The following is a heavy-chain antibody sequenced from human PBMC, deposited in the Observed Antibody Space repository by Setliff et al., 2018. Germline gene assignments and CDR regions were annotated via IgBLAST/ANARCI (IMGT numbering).Heavy chain of an antibody. D-gene: IGHD3-10*01. J-gene: IGHJ5*02. CDR3: AKNGFGVVALGVNNWFDP. Sequence: GGSLRLSCAASGFTFSSYGMNWVRQAPGKGLEWVSCISGSSSYIHYADSMKGRFTISRDNAKNSLYLQMNSLRAEDTAVYYCAKNGFGVVALGVNNWFDPWGQGTLVTVSS. CDR2: ISGSSSYI. V-gene: IGHV3-21*01. CDR1: GFTFSSYG.